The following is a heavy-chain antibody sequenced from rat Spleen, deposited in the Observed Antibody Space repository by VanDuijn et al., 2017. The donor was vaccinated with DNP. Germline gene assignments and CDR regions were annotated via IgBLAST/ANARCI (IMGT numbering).Heavy chain of an antibody. D-gene: IGHD1-4*01. J-gene: IGHJ4*01. CDR2: ISYDGGST. CDR1: GFTFSDYY. CDR3: TTDPGYPPMDA. Sequence: EVQLVESGGGLVQPGRSLKLSCAASGFTFSDYYMAWVRQAPTKGLEWVASISYDGGSTYYRDSVKGRFTISRDNAKSSLYLQMDSLRSEDTATYYCTTDPGYPPMDAWGQGTSVTVSS. V-gene: IGHV5-20*01.